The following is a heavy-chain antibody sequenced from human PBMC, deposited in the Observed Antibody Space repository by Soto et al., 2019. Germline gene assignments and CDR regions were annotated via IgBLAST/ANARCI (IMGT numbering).Heavy chain of an antibody. V-gene: IGHV1-2*04. CDR1: GYIFSQYH. Sequence: ASLKVSFKDSGYIFSQYHIHWLRQAPVQVLEWLGRINPKSGGTSTAQKFQGWVTMTRDRSISTVYMELTRLRSDDTAVYFCARGHSTDCSNGVCSFFYNHEMDVWGQGTTVTASS. D-gene: IGHD2-8*01. J-gene: IGHJ6*02. CDR3: ARGHSTDCSNGVCSFFYNHEMDV. CDR2: INPKSGGT.